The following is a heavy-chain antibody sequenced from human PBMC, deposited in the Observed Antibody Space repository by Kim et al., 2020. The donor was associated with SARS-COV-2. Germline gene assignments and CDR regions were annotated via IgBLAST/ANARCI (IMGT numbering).Heavy chain of an antibody. D-gene: IGHD6-13*01. CDR1: GFTFSSYW. CDR3: ARDRPDGYSSSWHRGGFYYYYGMDV. V-gene: IGHV3-7*03. Sequence: GGSLRLSCAASGFTFSSYWMSWVRQAPGKGLEWVANIKQDGSEKYYVDSVKGRFTISRDNAKNSLYLQMNSLRAEDTAVYYCARDRPDGYSSSWHRGGFYYYYGMDVWGQGTTVTVSS. CDR2: IKQDGSEK. J-gene: IGHJ6*02.